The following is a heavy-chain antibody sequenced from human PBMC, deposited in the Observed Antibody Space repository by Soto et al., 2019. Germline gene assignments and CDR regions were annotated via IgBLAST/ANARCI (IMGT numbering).Heavy chain of an antibody. CDR3: ATASGHYFDS. V-gene: IGHV5-51*01. Sequence: RGESLKISCKGSGYKFTSNWIVWVRQMPGKGLEWMGIIYPGDSDTRYSPSFQGQVTMSADKSISTAYLQWSSLKASDTAMYYCATASGHYFDSWGQGTLVTVS. J-gene: IGHJ4*02. D-gene: IGHD6-25*01. CDR1: GYKFTSNW. CDR2: IYPGDSDT.